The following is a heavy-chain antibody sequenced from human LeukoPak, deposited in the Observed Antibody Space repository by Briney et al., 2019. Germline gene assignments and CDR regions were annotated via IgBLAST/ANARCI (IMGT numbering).Heavy chain of an antibody. V-gene: IGHV3-21*01. CDR3: ARGTGVTMIVVVPLYWYFDL. CDR2: ISSSSSYI. D-gene: IGHD3-22*01. CDR1: GFTFSSYS. Sequence: GGSLRLSCAASGFTFSSYSMNWVRQAPGKGLEWVSSISSSSSYIYYADSVKGRFTISRDNAKNSLYLQMNSLRAEDTAVYYCARGTGVTMIVVVPLYWYFDLWGRGTLVTVSS. J-gene: IGHJ2*01.